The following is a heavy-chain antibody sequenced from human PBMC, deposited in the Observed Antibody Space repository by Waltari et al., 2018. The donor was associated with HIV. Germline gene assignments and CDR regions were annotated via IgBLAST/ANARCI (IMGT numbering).Heavy chain of an antibody. CDR2: ISSSSSTI. CDR1: GFTFSSYS. D-gene: IGHD1-26*01. CDR3: ARVGRASVGATFDY. V-gene: IGHV3-48*01. Sequence: EVQLVESGGGLVQPGGSLRLSCAASGFTFSSYSMNWVRQAPGKGLEWVSYISSSSSTIYYADSVKGRFTISRDNAKNSLYLQMNSLRAEDTAVYYCARVGRASVGATFDYWGQGTLVTVSS. J-gene: IGHJ4*02.